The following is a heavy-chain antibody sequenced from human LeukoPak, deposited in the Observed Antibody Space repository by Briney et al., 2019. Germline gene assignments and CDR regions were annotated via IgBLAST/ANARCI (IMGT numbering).Heavy chain of an antibody. CDR2: ISYDGSNK. V-gene: IGHV3-30-3*01. CDR3: ARDQIVGATGGYYFDY. CDR1: GFTFSSYA. Sequence: TGGSLRLSCAASGFTFSSYAMHWVRQAPGKGLEWVAVISYDGSNKYYADSVKGRFTISRDNSKNTLHLQMNSLRAEDTAVYYCARDQIVGATGGYYFDYWGQGTLVTVSS. D-gene: IGHD1-26*01. J-gene: IGHJ4*02.